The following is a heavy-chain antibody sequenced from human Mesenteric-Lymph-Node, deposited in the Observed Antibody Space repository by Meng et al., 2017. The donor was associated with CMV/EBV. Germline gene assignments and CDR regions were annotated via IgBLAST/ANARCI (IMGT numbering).Heavy chain of an antibody. CDR1: GFAFSTYA. V-gene: IGHV3-21*01. Sequence: GGSLRLSCAASGFAFSTYAMTWVRQPPGKGLEWVSSITTSSTYIYYVDSVKGRFTISRDNAKNSLYLQMNSLRAEDTAVYYCARDRDYQLLEGDFFYSMDVWGQGTTVTVSS. D-gene: IGHD4/OR15-4a*01. CDR3: ARDRDYQLLEGDFFYSMDV. CDR2: ITTSSTYI. J-gene: IGHJ6*02.